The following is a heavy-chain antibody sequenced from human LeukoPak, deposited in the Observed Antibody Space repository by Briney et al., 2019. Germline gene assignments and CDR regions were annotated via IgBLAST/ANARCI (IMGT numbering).Heavy chain of an antibody. D-gene: IGHD3-10*01. CDR3: ARSITMVRGGTHYYYYMDV. J-gene: IGHJ6*03. CDR2: INPNSGGT. V-gene: IGHV1-2*02. CDR1: GYTFTGYY. Sequence: GASVKVSCKASGYTFTGYYMHWVRQAPGQGLEWMGWINPNSGGTNYAQKLQGRVTMTTDTSTSTAYMELRSLRSDDTAVYYCARSITMVRGGTHYYYYMDVWGKGTTVTTSS.